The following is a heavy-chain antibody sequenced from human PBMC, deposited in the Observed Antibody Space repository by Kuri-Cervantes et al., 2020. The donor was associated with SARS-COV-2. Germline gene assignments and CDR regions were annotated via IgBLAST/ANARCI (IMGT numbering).Heavy chain of an antibody. J-gene: IGHJ4*02. CDR1: GGSFSGYY. D-gene: IGHD5-18*01. CDR2: INHSGST. V-gene: IGHV4-34*01. Sequence: SETLSLTCAVYGGSFSGYYWSWIRQPPGKGLEWIGEINHSGSTNYNPSLKSRVTMSVDTSKNQFSLKLSSVTAADTAVYYCARVPGGYSYGPFDYWGQGTLVTVSS. CDR3: ARVPGGYSYGPFDY.